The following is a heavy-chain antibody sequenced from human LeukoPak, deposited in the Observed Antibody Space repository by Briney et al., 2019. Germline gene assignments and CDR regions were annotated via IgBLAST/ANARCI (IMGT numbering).Heavy chain of an antibody. V-gene: IGHV4-34*01. CDR3: ATENTAVSDAFDI. D-gene: IGHD6-13*01. J-gene: IGHJ3*02. Sequence: SETLSLTCTVSGGSISSYYWSWIRQPPGKGLEWIGEINHSGSTNYNPSLKSRVTISVDTSKNQFSLKLSSVTAADTAVYYCATENTAVSDAFDIWGQGTMVTVSS. CDR2: INHSGST. CDR1: GGSISSYY.